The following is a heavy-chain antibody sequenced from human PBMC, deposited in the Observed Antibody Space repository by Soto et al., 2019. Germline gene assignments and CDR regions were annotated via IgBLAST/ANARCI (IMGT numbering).Heavy chain of an antibody. CDR1: GGTFSSYT. Sequence: QVQLVQSGAEVKKPGSSVKVSCKASGGTFSSYTISWVRQAPGQGLEWMGRIIPILGIANYAQKFQGRVTITGDKSTSTAYMELSSLRAEDTAVYYCASARGATVTGYYYYYMDVWGKGTTVTVSS. V-gene: IGHV1-69*02. CDR3: ASARGATVTGYYYYYMDV. CDR2: IIPILGIA. J-gene: IGHJ6*03. D-gene: IGHD4-4*01.